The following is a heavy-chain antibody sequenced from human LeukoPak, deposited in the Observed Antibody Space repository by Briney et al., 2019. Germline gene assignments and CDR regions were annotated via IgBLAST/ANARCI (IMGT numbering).Heavy chain of an antibody. Sequence: ASVKVSCKASGYTFTSYYMHWVRQAPGQGGEGMGVINTSGGSTTYAQKFQGRVTMTRDTSTSTVYMELSSLRSEDTAVFYCARELYCSGGSCYYGVFDYWGQGTLVTVSS. D-gene: IGHD2-15*01. CDR2: INTSGGST. V-gene: IGHV1-46*01. CDR3: ARELYCSGGSCYYGVFDY. CDR1: GYTFTSYY. J-gene: IGHJ4*02.